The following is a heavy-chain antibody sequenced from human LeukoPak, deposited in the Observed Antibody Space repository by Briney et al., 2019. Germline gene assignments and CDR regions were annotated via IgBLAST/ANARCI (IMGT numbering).Heavy chain of an antibody. CDR1: GFTFDDYA. V-gene: IGHV3-9*01. CDR2: ISWNNIAI. D-gene: IGHD1-26*01. J-gene: IGHJ4*02. CDR3: AKDSGSYSGTFDF. Sequence: GWSLRLSCAASGFTFDDYALHWVRQAPGKGLEWVSGISWNNIAIGYADSVKGRFTISRDNAKISLYLQMNSLRAEDTAFYYCAKDSGSYSGTFDFWGQGTLVTVSS.